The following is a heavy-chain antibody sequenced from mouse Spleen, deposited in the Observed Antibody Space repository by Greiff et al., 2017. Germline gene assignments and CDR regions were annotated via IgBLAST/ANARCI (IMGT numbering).Heavy chain of an antibody. V-gene: IGHV3-6*01. CDR3: ARGPYGSFAY. CDR1: GYSITSGYY. J-gene: IGHJ3*01. Sequence: EVHLVESGPGLVKPSQSLSLTCSVTGYSITSGYYWNWIRQFPGNKLEWMGYISYDGSNNYNPSLKNRISITRDTSKNQFFLKLNSVTTEDTATYYCARGPYGSFAYWGQGTLVTVSA. D-gene: IGHD2-2*01. CDR2: ISYDGSN.